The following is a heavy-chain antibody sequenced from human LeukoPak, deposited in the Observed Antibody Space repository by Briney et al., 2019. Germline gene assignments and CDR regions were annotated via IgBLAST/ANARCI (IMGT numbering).Heavy chain of an antibody. CDR3: AKDRIVNTPIYAFDI. CDR2: IRGSGDTT. Sequence: PGGSLRLSCAASGFTFSSYAMNWVRQAPGKGLEWVSGIRGSGDTTYYADSVKGRRFTISRDNSKNTLYLQMNSVRAEDTAVYYCAKDRIVNTPIYAFDIWGQGTMVTVSS. CDR1: GFTFSSYA. D-gene: IGHD2-21*01. J-gene: IGHJ3*02. V-gene: IGHV3-23*01.